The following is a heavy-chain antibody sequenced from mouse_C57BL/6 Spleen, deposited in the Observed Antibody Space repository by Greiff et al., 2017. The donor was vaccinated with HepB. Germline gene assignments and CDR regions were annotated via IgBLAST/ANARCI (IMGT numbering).Heavy chain of an antibody. J-gene: IGHJ2*01. CDR2: ISDGGSYT. D-gene: IGHD2-4*01. V-gene: IGHV5-4*01. CDR1: GFTFSSYA. Sequence: EVQLVESGGGLVKPGGSLKLSCAASGFTFSSYAMSWVRQTPEKRLEWVATISDGGSYTYYPDNVKGRFTISRDNAKNNLYLQMSHLKSEDTAMYYCARCDYDVPYFDYWGQGTTLTVSS. CDR3: ARCDYDVPYFDY.